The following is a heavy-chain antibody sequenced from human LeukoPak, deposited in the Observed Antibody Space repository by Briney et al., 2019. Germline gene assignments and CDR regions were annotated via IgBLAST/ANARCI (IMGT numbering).Heavy chain of an antibody. J-gene: IGHJ4*02. CDR1: GFTFSRYW. CDR2: IKGDGSST. Sequence: PGGSLRLSCAASGFTFSRYWMHWVRQAPGKGLVWVSCIKGDGSSTSIADSAEGRFTISRDNAKNTVYLQMNSLRAEDTAVYYCVRDNRSYNFDYWGQGTLVTVSS. D-gene: IGHD1-26*01. CDR3: VRDNRSYNFDY. V-gene: IGHV3-74*01.